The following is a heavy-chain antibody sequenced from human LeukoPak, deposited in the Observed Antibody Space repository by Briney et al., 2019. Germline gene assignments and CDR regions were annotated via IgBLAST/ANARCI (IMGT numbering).Heavy chain of an antibody. CDR1: GFTFNTYS. CDR2: ISHNSNYI. J-gene: IGHJ4*02. CDR3: ARGVEN. Sequence: GGFLRLSCAASGFTFNTYSLDWVRQAPGKGLEWVSSISHNSNYIYYADSVKGRFTVSRDNAKNSLFLQMNSLRAEDTAVYYCARGVENWGQGTLVTVSS. V-gene: IGHV3-21*01.